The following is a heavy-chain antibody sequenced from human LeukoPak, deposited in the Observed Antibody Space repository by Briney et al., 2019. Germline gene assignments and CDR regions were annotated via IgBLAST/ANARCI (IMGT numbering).Heavy chain of an antibody. CDR3: ARLATDGMDV. CDR2: SYPDDSDT. Sequence: GESLKISCEGSGYSFTTYWIAWVRQMPGKGLEWMGISYPDDSDTRYSPSFQGQVTISADKSISTTYLQWSSLKASDSAMYYCARLATDGMDVWGQGTTVIVSS. CDR1: GYSFTTYW. V-gene: IGHV5-51*01. J-gene: IGHJ6*02.